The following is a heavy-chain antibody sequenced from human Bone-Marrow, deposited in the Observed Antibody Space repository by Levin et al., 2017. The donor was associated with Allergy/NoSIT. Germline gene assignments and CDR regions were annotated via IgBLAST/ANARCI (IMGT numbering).Heavy chain of an antibody. CDR2: INPNSGDT. J-gene: IGHJ4*02. Sequence: NTGGSLRLSCKTSGYTFTSYDINWVRQATGQGLEWVGWINPNSGDTNYGQNFQGRVTLTSDTSISTAYMELSSLGSEDTAMYYCARTPRIGYSYEDYWGQGTLVTVSS. V-gene: IGHV1-8*01. D-gene: IGHD5-18*01. CDR1: GYTFTSYD. CDR3: ARTPRIGYSYEDY.